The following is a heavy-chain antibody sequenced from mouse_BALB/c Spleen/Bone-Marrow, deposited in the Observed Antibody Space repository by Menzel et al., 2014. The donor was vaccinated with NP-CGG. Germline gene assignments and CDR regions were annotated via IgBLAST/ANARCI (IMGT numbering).Heavy chain of an antibody. J-gene: IGHJ3*01. CDR1: GFNIKDTY. D-gene: IGHD3-3*01. CDR3: ARSEGVGTPAF. CDR2: IDPANGNT. Sequence: EVQLQQSGAELVKPGASVKLSCTASGFNIKDTYMHWVQQRPEQGLEWIGRIDPANGNTKYDPKFQGKATITADTSSNTAYLQLSSLTSEDTAVYSCARSEGVGTPAFWGQGTLVTVSA. V-gene: IGHV14-3*02.